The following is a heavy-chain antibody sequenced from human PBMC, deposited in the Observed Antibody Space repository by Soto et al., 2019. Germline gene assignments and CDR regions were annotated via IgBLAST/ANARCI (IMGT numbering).Heavy chain of an antibody. J-gene: IGHJ6*02. CDR2: INPNSGGT. Sequence: QVQLVQSGAEVKKPGASVKVSCKASGYTFTGYYMHWVRQAPGQGLEWMGWINPNSGGTNYAQKFQGWVTMTRDTSISTAYMELSRLRSDDTAVYYCARDRQAGATSYDYYYYYGMDVWGQGTTVTVSS. CDR1: GYTFTGYY. D-gene: IGHD1-26*01. V-gene: IGHV1-2*04. CDR3: ARDRQAGATSYDYYYYYGMDV.